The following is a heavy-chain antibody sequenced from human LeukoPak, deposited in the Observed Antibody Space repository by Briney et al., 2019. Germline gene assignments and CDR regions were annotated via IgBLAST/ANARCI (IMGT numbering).Heavy chain of an antibody. CDR1: GFTVSSNY. V-gene: IGHV3-53*01. CDR2: IYSGGST. D-gene: IGHD6-13*01. J-gene: IGHJ3*02. CDR3: ARVPRWSDAFDI. Sequence: PGGSLRLSCAASGFTVSSNYMSWVRKAPGKGLEWVSVIYSGGSTYYADSVKGRFTISRDNSKNTLYLQMNSLRAEDTAVYYCARVPRWSDAFDIRGQGTMVTVST.